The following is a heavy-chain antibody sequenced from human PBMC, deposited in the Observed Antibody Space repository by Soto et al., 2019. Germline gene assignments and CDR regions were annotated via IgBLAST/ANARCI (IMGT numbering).Heavy chain of an antibody. V-gene: IGHV1-8*01. CDR2: MNPNSGNT. J-gene: IGHJ4*02. CDR1: GYTFTSYD. CDR3: ARDPVIAATTRRFDY. D-gene: IGHD2-15*01. Sequence: QVQLVQSGAEVKKPGASVKVSCKASGYTFTSYDINWVRQATGQGLEWMGWMNPNSGNTGYAQKFQGRVTMTRDTSISTAYLELSNLRSEDTAVYYCARDPVIAATTRRFDYWGLGTLVTVS.